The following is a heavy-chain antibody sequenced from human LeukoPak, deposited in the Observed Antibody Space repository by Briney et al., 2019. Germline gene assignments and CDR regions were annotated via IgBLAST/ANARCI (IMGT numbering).Heavy chain of an antibody. CDR3: ARPDGEMATIN. V-gene: IGHV4-59*08. Sequence: SETLSLTCTVSGGSIGTYSWNWIRQPPGKGLEWIGYIYYSGSTNYNPSLKSRVTISVDTSKNQFSLKLSSVTAADTAVYYCARPDGEMATINWGQGTLVTVSS. CDR1: GGSIGTYS. J-gene: IGHJ4*02. CDR2: IYYSGST. D-gene: IGHD5-24*01.